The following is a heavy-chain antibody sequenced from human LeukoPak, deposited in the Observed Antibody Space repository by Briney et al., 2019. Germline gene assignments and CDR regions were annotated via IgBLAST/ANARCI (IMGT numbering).Heavy chain of an antibody. V-gene: IGHV3-30*03. CDR1: GFTFSSYG. J-gene: IGHJ6*02. CDR3: ATHWEEEQQLASMDV. D-gene: IGHD6-13*01. CDR2: ISYDGSNK. Sequence: PGRSLRLSCAASGFTFSSYGMHWVRQAPGKGLEWVAVISYDGSNKYYADSVKGRFTISRDNSKNTLYLQMNSLRAEHTALSYCATHWEEEQQLASMDVWGQGTTVTVSS.